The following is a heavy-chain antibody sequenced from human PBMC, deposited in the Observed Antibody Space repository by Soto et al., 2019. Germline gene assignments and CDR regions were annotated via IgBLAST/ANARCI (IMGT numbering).Heavy chain of an antibody. CDR2: ISGSGGST. CDR1: GFTFTSYA. Sequence: EVQLLESGGGLVQPGGSLRLSCAASGFTFTSYAMIWVRQAPGKGLEWVSAISGSGGSTYYADSVKGRFTISRDNSKNTVYIQMNSLRAEDTAVYYCARVQCTGGSCFSSSYCYYCMDVWGKGTTVTVSS. J-gene: IGHJ6*04. D-gene: IGHD2-15*01. V-gene: IGHV3-23*01. CDR3: ARVQCTGGSCFSSSYCYYCMDV.